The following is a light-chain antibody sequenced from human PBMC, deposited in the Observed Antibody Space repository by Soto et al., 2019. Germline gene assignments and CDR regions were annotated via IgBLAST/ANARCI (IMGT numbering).Light chain of an antibody. CDR3: KQFNSYLPT. CDR2: DAS. J-gene: IGKJ3*01. Sequence: AIQLTQSPSSLSASVGDRVTITCRASQGINSALAWYQQKPGKAPKLLIYDASSLESGVPSRFSGSGSGTDFTLTISSLQPEDFATYYCKQFNSYLPTFGPVTKVDIQ. V-gene: IGKV1-13*02. CDR1: QGINSA.